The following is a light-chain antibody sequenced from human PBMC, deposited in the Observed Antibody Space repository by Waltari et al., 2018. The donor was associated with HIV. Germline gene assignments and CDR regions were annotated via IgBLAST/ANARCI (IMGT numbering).Light chain of an antibody. CDR1: QSLVQSDGNTY. J-gene: IGKJ1*01. CDR2: QVS. V-gene: IGKV2-30*02. CDR3: MQATHWPRT. Sequence: DVVMTQSPLSLPVTLGQPASISCRSSQSLVQSDGNTYLNWFQQRPGQSPRRLIYQVSSRDSEVPDRFSGSGAGTDFTLKISRVEAEDVGLYYCMQATHWPRTFGQGTKVEIK.